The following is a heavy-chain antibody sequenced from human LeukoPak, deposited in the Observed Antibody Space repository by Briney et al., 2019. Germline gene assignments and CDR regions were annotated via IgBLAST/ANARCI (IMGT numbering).Heavy chain of an antibody. CDR1: GYTFSSYG. D-gene: IGHD2-21*02. CDR3: ARQPSVVTAIDFDY. J-gene: IGHJ4*02. V-gene: IGHV1-18*01. Sequence: ASVKVSCKASGYTFSSYGITWVRQAPGQGLEWMGWINPYNGDTHYAEKVKDRVTLTTDTSTNTAYMELKNLGYNDTAVYYCARQPSVVTAIDFDYWGQGTLVTVSS. CDR2: INPYNGDT.